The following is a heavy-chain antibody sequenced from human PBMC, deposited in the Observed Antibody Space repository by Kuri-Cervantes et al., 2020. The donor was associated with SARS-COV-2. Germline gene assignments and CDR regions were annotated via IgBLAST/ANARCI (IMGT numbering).Heavy chain of an antibody. J-gene: IGHJ4*02. CDR3: AGFLKGIVGGKKYYFDY. Sequence: ESLKISCTVSGGSISSYYWSWIRQPPGKGLEWIGYIYYSGSTNYNPSLKSRVTISVDTSKNQFSLKLSSVTAADTAVYYCAGFLKGIVGGKKYYFDYWGQGTLVTVSS. CDR2: IYYSGST. V-gene: IGHV4-59*08. CDR1: GGSISSYY. D-gene: IGHD3-16*01.